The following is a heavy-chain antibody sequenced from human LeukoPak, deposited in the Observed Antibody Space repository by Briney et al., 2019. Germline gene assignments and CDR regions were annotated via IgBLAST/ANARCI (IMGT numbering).Heavy chain of an antibody. CDR3: ATRPYYDILTGYYVGAFDI. D-gene: IGHD3-9*01. Sequence: SETLSLTCAVSGGSISSSNWWSWVRQPPGKGLEWIGEIYHSGSTNYNPSLKSRVTISVDKSKNQFSLKLSSVTAADTAVYYCATRPYYDILTGYYVGAFDIWGQGTMVTVSS. V-gene: IGHV4-4*02. J-gene: IGHJ3*02. CDR1: GGSISSSNW. CDR2: IYHSGST.